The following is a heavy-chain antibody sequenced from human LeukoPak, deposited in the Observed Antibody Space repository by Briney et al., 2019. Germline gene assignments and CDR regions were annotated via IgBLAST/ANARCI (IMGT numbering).Heavy chain of an antibody. V-gene: IGHV3-48*04. CDR1: GFTFSSYS. CDR3: AQVNVGVAY. Sequence: GGSLRLSCAASGFTFSSYSMNWVRQAPGKGLDWVSYISSSSSTIYYADSVKGRFTISRDNAKNTLYLQMNSLRAEDTAVYYCAQVNVGVAYWGQGTLVTVSS. CDR2: ISSSSSTI. J-gene: IGHJ4*02. D-gene: IGHD1-26*01.